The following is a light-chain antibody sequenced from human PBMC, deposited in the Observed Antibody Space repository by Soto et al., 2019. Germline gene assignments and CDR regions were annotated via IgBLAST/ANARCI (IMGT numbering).Light chain of an antibody. CDR1: QGIRNA. Sequence: AIQMTQSPSSLSASVGDRVTITCRASQGIRNALGWYQQNPGQAPQLLIYAASSLQSGVPARFSGSGSGTDFTLTIGSLQPEDFATYYCLQDYNYPFTFGPGTKVDSK. CDR2: AAS. CDR3: LQDYNYPFT. J-gene: IGKJ3*01. V-gene: IGKV1-6*01.